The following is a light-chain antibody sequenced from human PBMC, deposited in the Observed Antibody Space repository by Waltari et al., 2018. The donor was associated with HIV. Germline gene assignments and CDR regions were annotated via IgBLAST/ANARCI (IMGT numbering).Light chain of an antibody. J-gene: IGLJ2*01. CDR1: ASNVGRHY. CDR2: KHN. Sequence: QAVLTQTPSASASPGPKITISCSARASNVGRHYFYWYHQFPGRAPKLLLYKHNQRSSGVPDRFSGSKSGTSASLTISGLRSEDEGTYFCGAWDDNLRGLFGAGTKLTVL. CDR3: GAWDDNLRGL. V-gene: IGLV1-47*01.